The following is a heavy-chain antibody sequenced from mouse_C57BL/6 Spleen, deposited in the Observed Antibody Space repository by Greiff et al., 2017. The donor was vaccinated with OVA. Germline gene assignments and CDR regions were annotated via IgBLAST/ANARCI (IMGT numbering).Heavy chain of an antibody. CDR1: GYTFTSYW. CDR2: IDPSDSYT. CDR3: ARKLGDYYAMDY. D-gene: IGHD4-1*01. J-gene: IGHJ4*01. Sequence: VQLQQPGAELVMPGASVKLSCKASGYTFTSYWMHWVKQRPGQGLEWIGEIDPSDSYTNYNQKFKGKSTLTVDKSSSTAYMQLSSLTSEDSAVYYCARKLGDYYAMDYWGQGTSVTVSS. V-gene: IGHV1-69*01.